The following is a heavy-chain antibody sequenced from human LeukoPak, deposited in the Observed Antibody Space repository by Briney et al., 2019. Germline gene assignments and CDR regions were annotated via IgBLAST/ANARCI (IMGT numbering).Heavy chain of an antibody. CDR1: RFTFSSHD. D-gene: IGHD4-23*01. J-gene: IGHJ4*02. V-gene: IGHV3-33*06. CDR3: AKEAIAGRWYFDY. Sequence: PGRSLRLSCAASRFTFSSHDMHWVRQAPGKGLEWVAVIWYDGSNEYYADSVKGRFTISRDNSKNTLYLQMNSLRAEDTAVYYCAKEAIAGRWYFDYWGQGTLVTVSS. CDR2: IWYDGSNE.